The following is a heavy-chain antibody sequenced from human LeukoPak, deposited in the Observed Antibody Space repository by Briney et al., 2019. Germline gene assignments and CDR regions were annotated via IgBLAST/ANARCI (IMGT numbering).Heavy chain of an antibody. D-gene: IGHD4-11*01. Sequence: SGGSLRLSCAASGFTFSSYEMNWVRQAPGKGLEWVSYISSSGSTIYYADSVKGRFTISRDNAKNSLYLQMNSLRAEDTAVYYCARSDYSNGDIIWGQGTLVTVSS. CDR1: GFTFSSYE. V-gene: IGHV3-48*03. CDR2: ISSSGSTI. CDR3: ARSDYSNGDII. J-gene: IGHJ4*02.